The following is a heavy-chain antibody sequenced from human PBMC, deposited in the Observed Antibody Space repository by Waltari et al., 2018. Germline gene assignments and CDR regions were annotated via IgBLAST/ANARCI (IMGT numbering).Heavy chain of an antibody. Sequence: QEQLQESGPGLVKPSETLSLTCSVSGGSISNYCWSWIRQPAGKGLEWIGRIYTSVSANYSPSLKSRVTMSVDTSKNQFSLKLNSVTAADTAVYYCAREVRRDGFKYLDYWGQGTLVTVSS. CDR1: GGSISNYC. V-gene: IGHV4-4*07. J-gene: IGHJ4*02. CDR2: IYTSVSA. D-gene: IGHD2-2*01. CDR3: AREVRRDGFKYLDY.